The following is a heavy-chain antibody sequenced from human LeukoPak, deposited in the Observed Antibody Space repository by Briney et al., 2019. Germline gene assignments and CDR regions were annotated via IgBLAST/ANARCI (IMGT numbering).Heavy chain of an antibody. CDR2: IYYSGST. CDR1: GRSISSGGYY. Sequence: SQTLSLTCTVSGRSISSGGYYWSWIRQHPGKGLEWIGYIYYSGSTYYNPSLKSRVTISVDTSKNQFSLKLSSVTAADTAVYYCARRIVVVPAATDYFDYWGQGTLVTVSS. CDR3: ARRIVVVPAATDYFDY. V-gene: IGHV4-31*03. J-gene: IGHJ4*02. D-gene: IGHD2-2*01.